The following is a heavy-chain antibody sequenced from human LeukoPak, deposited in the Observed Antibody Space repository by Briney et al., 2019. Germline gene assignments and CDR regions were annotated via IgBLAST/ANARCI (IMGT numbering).Heavy chain of an antibody. CDR1: GYTFTSYY. J-gene: IGHJ5*02. D-gene: IGHD2-2*01. CDR3: AKIYCSSNSCYDGRGWFDP. V-gene: IGHV1-69*13. CDR2: IIPIFGTA. Sequence: ASVKVSCKASGYTFTSYYMHWVRQAPGQGLEWMGGIIPIFGTANYAQKLQGRVTITADESTSTAYMELSSLRSEDTAVYYCAKIYCSSNSCYDGRGWFDPWGQGTLVTVSS.